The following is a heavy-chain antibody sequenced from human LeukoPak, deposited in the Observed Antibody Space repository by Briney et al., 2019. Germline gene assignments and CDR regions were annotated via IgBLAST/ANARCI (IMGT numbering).Heavy chain of an antibody. CDR1: GGSISSGGYY. CDR2: IYHSGST. V-gene: IGHV4-30-2*01. Sequence: SETLSLTCTVSGGSISSGGYYWSWIRQPPGKGLEWIGYIYHSGSTYYNPSLKSRVTISVDRSKNQFSLKLSSVTAADTAVYYCARDAPKGDAFDIWGQGTMVTVSS. CDR3: ARDAPKGDAFDI. J-gene: IGHJ3*02.